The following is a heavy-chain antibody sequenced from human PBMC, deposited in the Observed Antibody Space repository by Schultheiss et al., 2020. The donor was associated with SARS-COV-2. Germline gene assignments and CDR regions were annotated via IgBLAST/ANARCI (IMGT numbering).Heavy chain of an antibody. CDR3: TRTPDYGKPYYYGMDV. Sequence: GESLKISCAASGFTFSSYSMNWVRQPPGKGLEWVGFIRSKAYGGTTEYAASVKGRFTISRDDSKSIAYLQMNSLKTEDTAVYYCTRTPDYGKPYYYGMDVWGQGTTVTVSS. D-gene: IGHD4-17*01. V-gene: IGHV3-49*04. J-gene: IGHJ6*02. CDR1: GFTFSSYS. CDR2: IRSKAYGGTT.